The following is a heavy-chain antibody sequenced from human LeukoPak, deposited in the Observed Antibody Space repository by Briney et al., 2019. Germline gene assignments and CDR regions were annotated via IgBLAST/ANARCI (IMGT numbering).Heavy chain of an antibody. Sequence: ASETLSLTCAVYGGSFSGYYWSWIRQPPGKGLEWIGEINHSGSTNYNPSLKSRVTISVDASKNQFSLKLSSVTAADTAVYYCARDRFGRRTGYSSSWYRTHWYFDLWDRGTLVTVSS. CDR2: INHSGST. V-gene: IGHV4-34*01. CDR3: ARDRFGRRTGYSSSWYRTHWYFDL. CDR1: GGSFSGYY. J-gene: IGHJ2*01. D-gene: IGHD6-13*01.